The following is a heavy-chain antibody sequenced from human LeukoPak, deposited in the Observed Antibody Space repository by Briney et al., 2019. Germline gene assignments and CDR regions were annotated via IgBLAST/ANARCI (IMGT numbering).Heavy chain of an antibody. CDR1: GGTFSSYA. CDR3: ASREPGYSYGWDY. J-gene: IGHJ4*02. V-gene: IGHV1-69*13. Sequence: SVKVSCKASGGTFSSYAINWVRQAPGQGLEWMGGIIPIFGTANYAQKFQGRVTITADESTSTAYMELSSLRSEDTAVYYCASREPGYSYGWDYWGQGTLVTVSS. CDR2: IIPIFGTA. D-gene: IGHD5-18*01.